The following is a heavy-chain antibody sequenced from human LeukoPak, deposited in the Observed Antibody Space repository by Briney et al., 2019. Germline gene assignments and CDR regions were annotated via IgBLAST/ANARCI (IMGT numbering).Heavy chain of an antibody. CDR1: GFTFSTYA. Sequence: TGGSLRLSCAASGFTFSTYAMSWVRQAPGKGLEWVSTISGSGANTYYADSVRGRFTISRDNSKNTLYLHMNSLRAEDTGVYYCARSAGEWRGLDHWGQGTRVTVSS. J-gene: IGHJ4*02. CDR2: ISGSGANT. V-gene: IGHV3-23*01. D-gene: IGHD1-1*01. CDR3: ARSAGEWRGLDH.